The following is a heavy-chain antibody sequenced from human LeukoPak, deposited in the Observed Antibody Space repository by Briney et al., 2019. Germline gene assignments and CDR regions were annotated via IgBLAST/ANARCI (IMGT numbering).Heavy chain of an antibody. J-gene: IGHJ4*02. CDR2: IIGSGSST. Sequence: GGSLRLSCAASGFTFSNAWMSWVRQAPGKGLEWVSAIIGSGSSTYYADSVKGRFTISRDNSKNTLFLQMNSLRAEDAAVYYCAKDRAQQLVLDFWGQGTLVTVSS. V-gene: IGHV3-23*01. CDR3: AKDRAQQLVLDF. CDR1: GFTFSNAW. D-gene: IGHD6-13*01.